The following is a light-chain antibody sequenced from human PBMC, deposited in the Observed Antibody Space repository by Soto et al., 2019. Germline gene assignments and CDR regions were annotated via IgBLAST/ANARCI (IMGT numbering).Light chain of an antibody. V-gene: IGKV3-20*01. J-gene: IGKJ1*01. CDR3: QQYVSSPKT. Sequence: EIVLTQSPGTLSLSPGERATLSCRASQRVSNSYLAWYQQKPGQAPRLLIYGASSRATGIPDRFSGSGSGTDFTLSISSLWPEDFAVYYCQQYVSSPKTFGQGTKVDIK. CDR2: GAS. CDR1: QRVSNSY.